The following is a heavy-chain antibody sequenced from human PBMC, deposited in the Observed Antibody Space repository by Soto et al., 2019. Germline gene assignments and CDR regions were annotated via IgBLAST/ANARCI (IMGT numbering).Heavy chain of an antibody. D-gene: IGHD6-13*01. CDR2: ISYDGSNK. J-gene: IGHJ4*02. Sequence: QVQLVESGGGVVQPGRSLRLSCAASGFTFSSYAMHWVRQAPGKGLEWVAVISYDGSNKYYADSVKGRFTISRDNSKNALYLQMNSLGAEDTAVYYCARVGGAAAGTLYYYFDYWGQGTLVTVSS. CDR1: GFTFSSYA. V-gene: IGHV3-30-3*01. CDR3: ARVGGAAAGTLYYYFDY.